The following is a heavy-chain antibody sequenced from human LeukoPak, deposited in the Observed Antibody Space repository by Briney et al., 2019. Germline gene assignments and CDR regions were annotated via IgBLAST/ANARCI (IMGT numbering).Heavy chain of an antibody. CDR1: GFTVSSNY. D-gene: IGHD4-17*01. CDR3: ARGDGDYFLLDY. Sequence: GGSLRLSCAASGFTVSSNYMSWVRQAPGKGVEWVSVIYSGGITYYADSVKGRFTISRDNSKNTLYLQMNSLRAEDTAVYYCARGDGDYFLLDYWGQGTLVTVSS. J-gene: IGHJ4*02. V-gene: IGHV3-53*01. CDR2: IYSGGIT.